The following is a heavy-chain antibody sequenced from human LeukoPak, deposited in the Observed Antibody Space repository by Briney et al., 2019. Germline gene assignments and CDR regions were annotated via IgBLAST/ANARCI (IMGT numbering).Heavy chain of an antibody. CDR2: ISGSGGST. CDR3: AKDIGTTRINWFDP. CDR1: GFTFSCYA. D-gene: IGHD5-12*01. Sequence: PGGSLRLSCAASGFTFSCYAMSWVRQAPGKGLEWVSAISGSGGSTYYADSVKGRITISRDNSKNTLYLQMNSLRAEDTAVYYCAKDIGTTRINWFDPWGQGTLVTVSS. V-gene: IGHV3-23*01. J-gene: IGHJ5*02.